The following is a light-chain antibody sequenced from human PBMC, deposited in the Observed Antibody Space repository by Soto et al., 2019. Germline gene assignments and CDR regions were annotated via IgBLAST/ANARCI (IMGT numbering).Light chain of an antibody. J-gene: IGKJ4*01. CDR3: QQLNSYLLT. V-gene: IGKV1-9*01. CDR1: QGISSY. Sequence: DIQLTQSPSFLSASVGDRVTITCRASQGISSYLVWYQQKPGKVPKLLIYPASTLQSGVPSRFSGSGSGTDFTLTISSLQPEDFATYYCQQLNSYLLTFGGGTKVEIK. CDR2: PAS.